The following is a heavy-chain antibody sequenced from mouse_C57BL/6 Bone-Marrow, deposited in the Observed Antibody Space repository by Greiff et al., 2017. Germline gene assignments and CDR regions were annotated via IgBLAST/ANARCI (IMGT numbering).Heavy chain of an antibody. Sequence: QVQLQQSGAELARPGASVKLSCKASGYTFTSYGISWVKQRTGQGLEWIGEIYPRSGNTYYNEKFKGKATLTADKYSSTAYMELRSLTSEDSAVYFCARRATGVATRAWFAYWGQGTLVTVSA. CDR1: GYTFTSYG. CDR3: ARRATGVATRAWFAY. D-gene: IGHD1-1*01. CDR2: IYPRSGNT. V-gene: IGHV1-81*01. J-gene: IGHJ3*01.